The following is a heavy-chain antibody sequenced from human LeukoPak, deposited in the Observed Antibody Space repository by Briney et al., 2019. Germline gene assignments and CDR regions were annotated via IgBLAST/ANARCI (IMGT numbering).Heavy chain of an antibody. CDR1: GGSISSGDYY. CDR3: ARDSGVVGTDAFDI. Sequence: SETLSLTCTVSGGSISSGDYYWSWIRQPPGKGLEWIGYIYYSGSTYYNPSLKSRVTISVDTSKNQFSLKLSSVTAADTAVYYCARDSGVVGTDAFDIWGQGTMVTVSS. D-gene: IGHD5-12*01. CDR2: IYYSGST. V-gene: IGHV4-30-4*01. J-gene: IGHJ3*02.